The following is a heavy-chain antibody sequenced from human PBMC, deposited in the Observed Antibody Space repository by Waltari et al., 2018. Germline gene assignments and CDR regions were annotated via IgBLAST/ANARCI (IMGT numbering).Heavy chain of an antibody. V-gene: IGHV1-18*01. CDR3: ARDPEWGDFWSGYYPPSDY. D-gene: IGHD3-3*01. CDR1: GYTFTSYG. CDR2: ISAYNGNT. J-gene: IGHJ4*02. Sequence: QVQLVQSGAEVKKPGASVKVSCTASGYTFTSYGISWVRQAPGQGLEWMGWISAYNGNTNYAQKLQGRVTMTTDTSTSTAYMELRSLRSDDTAVYYCARDPEWGDFWSGYYPPSDYWGQGTRSPSPQ.